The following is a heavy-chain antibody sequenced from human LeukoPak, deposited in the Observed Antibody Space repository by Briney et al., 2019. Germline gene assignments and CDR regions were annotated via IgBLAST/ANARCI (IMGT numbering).Heavy chain of an antibody. CDR3: ATARNFRFEY. D-gene: IGHD1-7*01. V-gene: IGHV3-74*01. Sequence: GGSLRLSCAASGITFSRFWMSWVRQAPGKGLMWVSRMNGEGTTIDYADSVKGRFTVSRDYAKNTLFLQMNNLRTEDTALYFCATARNFRFEYWGQGSLVIVSA. J-gene: IGHJ4*02. CDR2: MNGEGTTI. CDR1: GITFSRFW.